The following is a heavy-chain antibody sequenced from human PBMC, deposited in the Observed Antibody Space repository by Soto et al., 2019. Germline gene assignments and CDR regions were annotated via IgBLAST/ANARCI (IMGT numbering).Heavy chain of an antibody. CDR3: ARIEAAGTSWYYYYGMDV. V-gene: IGHV3-7*03. J-gene: IGHJ6*02. Sequence: PGGSLRLSCAASGFTFSSYWMSWVRQAPGKGLEWVANIKQDGSEKYYVDSVKGRFTISRDNAKNSLYLQMNSLRAEDTAVYYCARIEAAGTSWYYYYGMDVWGQGTTVTVSS. D-gene: IGHD6-13*01. CDR1: GFTFSSYW. CDR2: IKQDGSEK.